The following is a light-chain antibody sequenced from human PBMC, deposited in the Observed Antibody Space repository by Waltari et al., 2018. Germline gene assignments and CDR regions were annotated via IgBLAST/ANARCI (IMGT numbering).Light chain of an antibody. CDR3: CSYAGTWL. V-gene: IGLV2-23*01. J-gene: IGLJ3*02. Sequence: QSALTQPASMSASPGQSITISCTATNNDLGTYDLVSWYQQHPGRAPKLLIFQGTKRPSEVSGRFSGSKFADTASLTISGLQPEDEADYYCCSYAGTWLFGGGTKVTVL. CDR1: NNDLGTYDL. CDR2: QGT.